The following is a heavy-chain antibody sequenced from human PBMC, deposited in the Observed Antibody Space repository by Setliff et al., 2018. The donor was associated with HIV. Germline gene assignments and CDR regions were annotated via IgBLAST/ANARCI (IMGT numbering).Heavy chain of an antibody. CDR2: ISSSSSTI. D-gene: IGHD3-22*01. CDR1: GFTFSIYS. Sequence: PGGSLRLSCAASGFTFSIYSMNWVRQAPGKGLEWVSYISSSSSTIYYAESVKGRFTIPRDNAKNSLYLQMNSLRVEDTAVYYCARDGGYDAFDIWGQGTMVTVSS. J-gene: IGHJ3*02. CDR3: ARDGGYDAFDI. V-gene: IGHV3-48*01.